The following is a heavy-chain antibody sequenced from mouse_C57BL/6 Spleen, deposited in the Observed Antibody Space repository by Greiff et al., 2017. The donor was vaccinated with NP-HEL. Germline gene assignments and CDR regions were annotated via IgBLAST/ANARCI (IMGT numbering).Heavy chain of an antibody. CDR2: IDPENGDT. J-gene: IGHJ3*01. V-gene: IGHV14-4*01. Sequence: VQLKQSGAELVRPGASVKLSCTASGFNIKDDYMHWVKQRPEQGLEWIGWIDPENGDTEYASKFQGKAPITADTSSNTAYLQLSSLTSEDTAVYYCTTDSSGQAWFAYWGQGTLVTVSA. D-gene: IGHD3-2*02. CDR1: GFNIKDDY. CDR3: TTDSSGQAWFAY.